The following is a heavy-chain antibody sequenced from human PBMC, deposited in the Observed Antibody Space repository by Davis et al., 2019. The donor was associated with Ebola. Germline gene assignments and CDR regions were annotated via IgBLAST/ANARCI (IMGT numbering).Heavy chain of an antibody. CDR1: GYTFTNYD. CDR2: MNPNSANT. V-gene: IGHV1-8*01. D-gene: IGHD5-12*01. Sequence: ASVKVSCKASGYTFTNYDVHWARQGTGQGLEWIGWMNPNSANTGYGQKFQGRVTMTRNTSISTAYMELSSLTSEDTAVYYCARGRKVAKMGSWFDPWGQGTLVTVSS. CDR3: ARGRKVAKMGSWFDP. J-gene: IGHJ5*02.